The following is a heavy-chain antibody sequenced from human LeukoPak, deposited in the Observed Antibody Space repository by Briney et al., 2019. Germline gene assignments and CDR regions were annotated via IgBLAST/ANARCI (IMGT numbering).Heavy chain of an antibody. CDR2: ISGSGGST. V-gene: IGHV3-23*01. Sequence: GGSLRLSCAASGFTFSSYAMSWVRQAPGKGLEWVSAISGSGGSTYYGDSVRGRFTVSRDNSKNTLYLQMSSLRAADTAVYYCAKDLISSGWYDFDDWGQGTLVTVSS. CDR3: AKDLISSGWYDFDD. D-gene: IGHD6-19*01. CDR1: GFTFSSYA. J-gene: IGHJ4*02.